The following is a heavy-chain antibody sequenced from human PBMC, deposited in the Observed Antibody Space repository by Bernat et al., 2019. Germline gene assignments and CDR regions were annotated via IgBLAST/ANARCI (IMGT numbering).Heavy chain of an antibody. V-gene: IGHV3-33*01. D-gene: IGHD6-13*01. Sequence: QVQLVESGGGVVQPGRSLRLSCAASGFTFSSYGMHWVRQAPGKGLEWVAVIWYAGSNKYYADSVKGRFTISRDNSKNTLYLQMNSLRAEDTAVCYCAREIAAAGMLMFPPGYWGQGTLVTVSS. CDR3: AREIAAAGMLMFPPGY. CDR1: GFTFSSYG. CDR2: IWYAGSNK. J-gene: IGHJ4*02.